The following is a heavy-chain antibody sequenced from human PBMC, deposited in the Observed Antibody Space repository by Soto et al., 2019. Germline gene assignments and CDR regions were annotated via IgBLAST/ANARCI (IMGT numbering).Heavy chain of an antibody. CDR1: GFTFSNYA. Sequence: QGQLVESGGGVVQPGRSLRLSCAASGFTFSNYAIHWVRQAPGKGLEWVAVISYDGSNKYYTDSVKGRFIISRDNSENMLYLQMSSLRAEDTAVYYCARDYSYQRSMDVWGQGTTVTVSS. J-gene: IGHJ6*02. CDR3: ARDYSYQRSMDV. D-gene: IGHD2-15*01. CDR2: ISYDGSNK. V-gene: IGHV3-30-3*01.